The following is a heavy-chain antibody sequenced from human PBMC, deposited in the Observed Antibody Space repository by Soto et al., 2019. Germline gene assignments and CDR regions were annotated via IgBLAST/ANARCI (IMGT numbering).Heavy chain of an antibody. D-gene: IGHD2-15*01. Sequence: GGSLRLSCAASGFTVSSNYMSWVRQAPGKGLEWVSVIYSGGSTYYADSVKGRFTISRDNSKNTLYLQMNSLRAEDTGVYYCARVRGSCYFAFDIWGQGTMVTVSS. V-gene: IGHV3-53*01. CDR1: GFTVSSNY. CDR2: IYSGGST. CDR3: ARVRGSCYFAFDI. J-gene: IGHJ3*02.